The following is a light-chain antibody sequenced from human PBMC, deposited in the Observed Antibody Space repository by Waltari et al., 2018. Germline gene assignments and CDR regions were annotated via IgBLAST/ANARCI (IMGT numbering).Light chain of an antibody. Sequence: VVLTQSPATLSLSPGYRAPLSCRASQNIGNNLACYQHKPCQAPRLLMNAGSNRATGVPARFSGSGSGTDFTLTISRLEPGDFAVYYCQNRRNWPLLTFGGGTKVEIK. J-gene: IGKJ4*01. CDR1: QNIGNN. CDR2: AGS. CDR3: QNRRNWPLLT. V-gene: IGKV3-11*01.